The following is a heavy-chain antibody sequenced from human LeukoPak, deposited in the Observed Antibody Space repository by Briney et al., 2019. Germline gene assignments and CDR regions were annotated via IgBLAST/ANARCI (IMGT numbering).Heavy chain of an antibody. CDR2: IYYSGST. Sequence: SETLSLTCTVSGGSISSSSYYWGWIRQPPGKGLEWIGSIYYSGSTYYNPSLKSRVTISVDTSKNQFSLKLSSVTAADTAVYYCARGSFEGRRIMITFGGVIATCGQGTLVTVSS. CDR1: GGSISSSSYY. D-gene: IGHD3-16*02. CDR3: ARGSFEGRRIMITFGGVIAT. J-gene: IGHJ5*02. V-gene: IGHV4-39*01.